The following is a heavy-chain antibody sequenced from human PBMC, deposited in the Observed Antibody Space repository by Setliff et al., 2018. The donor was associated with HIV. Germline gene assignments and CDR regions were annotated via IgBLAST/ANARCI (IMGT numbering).Heavy chain of an antibody. Sequence: ASVKVSCKASGYTFTTYDITWVRQAPGQGLEWLGWISPYNGHTNFAQKFQGRVTMTRNTSISTAYMELSSLRSEDTAVYYCARGLKAELLWFGELRPYYYYGMDVWGQGTTVTVSS. D-gene: IGHD3-10*01. CDR3: ARGLKAELLWFGELRPYYYYGMDV. J-gene: IGHJ6*02. CDR1: GYTFTTYD. V-gene: IGHV1-8*02. CDR2: ISPYNGHT.